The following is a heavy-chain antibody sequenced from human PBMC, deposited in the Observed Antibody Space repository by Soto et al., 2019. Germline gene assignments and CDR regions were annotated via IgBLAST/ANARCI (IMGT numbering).Heavy chain of an antibody. V-gene: IGHV3-23*01. CDR1: GFTFSIYT. CDR2: IYGNGRST. D-gene: IGHD1-26*01. J-gene: IGHJ4*02. Sequence: EVQLLESGGGLVQPAGSLRLSCAASGFTFSIYTMSWFRQAPGKGLAWVSSIYGNGRSTFYSASVKGRFTISRDNSGNTVYRQMSSLRAEDTAIYYCAKDFYPDSRWDIDYWGQGSLVTVSS. CDR3: AKDFYPDSRWDIDY.